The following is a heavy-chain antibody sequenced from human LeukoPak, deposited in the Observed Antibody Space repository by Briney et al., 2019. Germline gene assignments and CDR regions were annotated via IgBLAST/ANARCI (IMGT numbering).Heavy chain of an antibody. CDR3: ARANRFGFGELYGFDY. CDR1: GGTFSSYA. V-gene: IGHV1-69*13. Sequence: SVKVSCKASGGTFSSYAISWVRQAPGQGLEWMGGIIPIFGTANYAQKFQGRVTVTADESTSTAYMELSSLRSEDTAVYYCARANRFGFGELYGFDYWGQGTLVTVSS. J-gene: IGHJ4*02. CDR2: IIPIFGTA. D-gene: IGHD3-10*01.